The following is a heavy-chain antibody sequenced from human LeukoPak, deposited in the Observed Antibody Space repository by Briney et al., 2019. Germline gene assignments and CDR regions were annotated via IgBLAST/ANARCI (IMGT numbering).Heavy chain of an antibody. Sequence: GASVKVSCMASAYTFTSYGISWVRQAPGQGLEWMGWISAYNGNTNYAQTLPGRVTMTTDTSTRTTYMGLGSLRSDDTAVYYCARGGPVRTTDYWGEGRLVSVSS. CDR1: AYTFTSYG. CDR2: ISAYNGNT. V-gene: IGHV1-18*01. D-gene: IGHD6-19*01. CDR3: ARGGPVRTTDY. J-gene: IGHJ4*02.